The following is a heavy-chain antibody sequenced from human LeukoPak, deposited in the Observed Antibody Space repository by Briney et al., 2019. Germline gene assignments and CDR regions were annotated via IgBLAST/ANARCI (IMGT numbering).Heavy chain of an antibody. V-gene: IGHV3-15*01. CDR2: IKSKTDGGTT. CDR3: TIRSRRDYDILIGGY. Sequence: GGSLRLSCAASGFTFSNAWMSWVRQAPGKGLEWVGRIKSKTDGGTTDYAAPVKGRFTISRDDSKNTLYLQMNSLKTEDTAVYYCTIRSRRDYDILIGGYWGQGTLVTVSS. CDR1: GFTFSNAW. J-gene: IGHJ4*02. D-gene: IGHD3-9*01.